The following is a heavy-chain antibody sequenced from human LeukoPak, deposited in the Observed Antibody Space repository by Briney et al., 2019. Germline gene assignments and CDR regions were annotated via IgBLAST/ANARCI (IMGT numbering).Heavy chain of an antibody. J-gene: IGHJ6*03. CDR2: INHSGST. CDR1: GGSLSGYY. V-gene: IGHV4-34*01. D-gene: IGHD2-15*01. CDR3: ARESASYSYSSSPGPKYIYDYYLDV. Sequence: SETLSLTCGVSGGSLSGYYWSWIRQPPGKGLEWIGEINHSGSTNYNPSLKSRVTISIDTNNQFSLKMTSVTAADTAVYYCARESASYSYSSSPGPKYIYDYYLDVWGRGTTVIVSS.